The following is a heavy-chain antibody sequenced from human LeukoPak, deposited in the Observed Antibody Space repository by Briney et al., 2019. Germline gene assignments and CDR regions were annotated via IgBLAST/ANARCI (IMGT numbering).Heavy chain of an antibody. V-gene: IGHV3-72*01. CDR3: AREKYYYMDV. J-gene: IGHJ6*03. CDR2: TRNKANSYTT. Sequence: PGGSLRLSCAASGFTFSDHYMDWVRQAPGKGLEWVGRTRNKANSYTTEYAASVKGRFTISRDDSKNSLYLQMNSLKTDDTAVYYCAREKYYYMDVWGKGTTVTVSS. CDR1: GFTFSDHY.